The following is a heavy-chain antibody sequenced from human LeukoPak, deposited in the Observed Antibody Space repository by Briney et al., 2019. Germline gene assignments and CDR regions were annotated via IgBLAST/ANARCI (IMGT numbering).Heavy chain of an antibody. CDR2: IIPIFGTA. D-gene: IGHD6-19*01. CDR1: GGTFSSYA. CDR3: ARSSGLEPDTENWFDP. Sequence: SVKVSCKASGGTFSSYAISWVRQAPGLGPEWMGGIIPIFGTANYAQKFQGRVTITADESTSTAYMELSSLRSEDTAVYYCARSSGLEPDTENWFDPWGQGTLVTVSS. J-gene: IGHJ5*02. V-gene: IGHV1-69*13.